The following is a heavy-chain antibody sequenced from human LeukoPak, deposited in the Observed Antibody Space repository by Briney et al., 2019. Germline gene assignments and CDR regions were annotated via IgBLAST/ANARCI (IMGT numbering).Heavy chain of an antibody. Sequence: GGSLRLSCAASGFIFRDYYMSWIRQAPGKGLEWVSSISSSSSYIYYADSVKGRFTISRDNAKNSLYLQMNSLRAEDAAVYYCARGLHSSGFDYWGQGTLVTVSS. D-gene: IGHD6-19*01. V-gene: IGHV3-11*06. CDR3: ARGLHSSGFDY. CDR2: ISSSSSYI. CDR1: GFIFRDYY. J-gene: IGHJ4*02.